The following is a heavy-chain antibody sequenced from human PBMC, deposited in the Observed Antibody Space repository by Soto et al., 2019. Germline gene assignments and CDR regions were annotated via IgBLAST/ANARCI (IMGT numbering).Heavy chain of an antibody. J-gene: IGHJ4*02. CDR2: IIPIFGTA. V-gene: IGHV1-69*05. Sequence: SVKVSCKASGGTFSSYAISWVRQAPGQGLEWMGGIIPIFGTANYAQKLQGRVTMTTDTSTSTAYMELRSLRSDDTAVYYCARRKYCTNGVCYTGLGEFDYWGQGTLVTVSS. D-gene: IGHD2-8*01. CDR3: ARRKYCTNGVCYTGLGEFDY. CDR1: GGTFSSYA.